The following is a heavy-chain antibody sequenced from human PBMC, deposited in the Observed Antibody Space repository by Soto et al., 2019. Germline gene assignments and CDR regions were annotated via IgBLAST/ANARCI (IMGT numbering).Heavy chain of an antibody. CDR2: ISYGGSHK. V-gene: IGHV3-30*18. CDR3: AKEMFPRTVLDSSSPWGDF. J-gene: IGHJ4*02. CDR1: GFTFSEYG. D-gene: IGHD2-15*01. Sequence: GVSLRLSCTASGFTFSEYGIHWVRQAPGKGLEWVAVISYGGSHKYYAGSVKGRFTISRDDSKNTVYLQMNSLKTDDTAVYYCAKEMFPRTVLDSSSPWGDFWGRGSLVTVSS.